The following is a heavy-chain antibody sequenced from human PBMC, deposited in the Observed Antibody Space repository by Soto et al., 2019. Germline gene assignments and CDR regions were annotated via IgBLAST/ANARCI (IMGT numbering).Heavy chain of an antibody. D-gene: IGHD3-3*01. V-gene: IGHV3-30-3*01. CDR2: ISYDGSNK. CDR3: ARGVTILERIDY. Sequence: QVQLVESGGGVVQPGRSLRLSCAASGFTFSSYAMHWVRQAPGKGLEWVAVISYDGSNKYYADSVKGRFTISRDNSKNTLYLQMNSLRAEDTAVYYCARGVTILERIDYWGQGTLVTVSS. CDR1: GFTFSSYA. J-gene: IGHJ4*02.